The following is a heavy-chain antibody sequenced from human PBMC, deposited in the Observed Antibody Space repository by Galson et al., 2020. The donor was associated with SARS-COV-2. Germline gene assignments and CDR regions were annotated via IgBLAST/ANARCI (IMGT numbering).Heavy chain of an antibody. D-gene: IGHD2-2*01. J-gene: IGHJ4*02. V-gene: IGHV1-18*01. CDR3: ARDRVVAAGTPGEY. CDR1: GYTFNSYG. CDR2: ISVYSGNT. Sequence: ASVKVSCKASGYTFNSYGVNWVRRAPGQGLEWMGWISVYSGNTNYAQKFQGRVSMTADTSTSTAYMELRSLRSDDTAVYYCARDRVVAAGTPGEYWCQGTQVTVYS.